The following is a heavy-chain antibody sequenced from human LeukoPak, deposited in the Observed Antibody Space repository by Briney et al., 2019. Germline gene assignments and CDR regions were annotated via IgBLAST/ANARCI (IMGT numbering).Heavy chain of an antibody. CDR1: RYSFTGYY. V-gene: IGHV1-2*02. CDR2: INPNSGGT. Sequence: GASVKVSCKASRYSFTGYYMHWVRQAPGQGLEWMGWINPNSGGTNSAQKFQGRVTMTRDTSISSAYMELNRLRSDDTAVYYCAKDLPRGYSYGRTDAFDIWGQGTMVTVSS. D-gene: IGHD5-18*01. J-gene: IGHJ3*02. CDR3: AKDLPRGYSYGRTDAFDI.